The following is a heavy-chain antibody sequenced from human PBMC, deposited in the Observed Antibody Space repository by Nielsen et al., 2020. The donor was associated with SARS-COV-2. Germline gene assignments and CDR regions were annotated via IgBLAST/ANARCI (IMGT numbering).Heavy chain of an antibody. D-gene: IGHD3-3*01. CDR1: GFTFSNSA. CDR3: AKDVWSGAHQIGPDY. V-gene: IGHV3-30*18. Sequence: GESLKISCTASGFTFSNSAMSWVRQTSGKGLEWVAIVSRDGSDTFYVDSMKGRFTISRDNSKNTVYLQMNSLRAEDTAVYHCAKDVWSGAHQIGPDYWGQGTLVTVSS. CDR2: VSRDGSDT. J-gene: IGHJ4*02.